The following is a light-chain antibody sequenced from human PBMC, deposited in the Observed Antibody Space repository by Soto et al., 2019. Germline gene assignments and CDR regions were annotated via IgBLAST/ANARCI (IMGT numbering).Light chain of an antibody. CDR3: AAWDDSLSGWV. Sequence: QPVLTQPPSASGTPGQTVTISCSGSSFNIGSNTVNWCQQLPGTAPKLLIFSNNLRPSEVPDRFSGSKSGTSASLAISGLQSEDEADYYCAAWDDSLSGWVFGGGTKLTVL. CDR1: SFNIGSNT. V-gene: IGLV1-44*01. CDR2: SNN. J-gene: IGLJ3*02.